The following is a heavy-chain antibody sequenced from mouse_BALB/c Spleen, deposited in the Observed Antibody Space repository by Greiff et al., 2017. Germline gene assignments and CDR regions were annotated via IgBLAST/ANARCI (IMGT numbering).Heavy chain of an antibody. V-gene: IGHV2-9*02. Sequence: QVQLKESGPGLVAPSQSLSITCTVSGFSLTSYGVHWVRQPPGKGLAWLGVIWAGGSTNYNSALMSRLSISKDNSKSQVFLKMNSLQTDDTAMYYCAREGSTATWFAYWGQGTLVTVSA. CDR2: IWAGGST. D-gene: IGHD1-2*01. CDR1: GFSLTSYG. CDR3: AREGSTATWFAY. J-gene: IGHJ3*01.